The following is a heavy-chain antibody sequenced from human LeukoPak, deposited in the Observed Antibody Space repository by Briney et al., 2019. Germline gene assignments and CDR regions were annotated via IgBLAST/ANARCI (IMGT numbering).Heavy chain of an antibody. CDR3: ARPFDYYDSSGYYMRYYYMDV. CDR1: GGSFSGSY. Sequence: TSETLSLTCAVYGGSFSGSYWSWIRQPPGKGLEWIGEINHSGSTNYNPSLKSRVTISVDTSKNQCSLKLSSVTAADTAVYYCARPFDYYDSSGYYMRYYYMDVWGKGTTVTVSS. D-gene: IGHD3-22*01. CDR2: INHSGST. V-gene: IGHV4-34*01. J-gene: IGHJ6*03.